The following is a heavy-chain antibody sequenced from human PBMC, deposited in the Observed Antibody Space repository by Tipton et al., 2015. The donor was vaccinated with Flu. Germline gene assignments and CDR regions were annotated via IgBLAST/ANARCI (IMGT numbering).Heavy chain of an antibody. D-gene: IGHD6-19*01. Sequence: SLRLSCAASGFTFDDYGMSWVRQAPGKGLEWVSGMNWNGGSTGYADSVKGRFTISRDNAKNSLYLQMNSLRAEDTALYYCARVGSSGWNDGAFDYWGQGTLVTVSS. CDR2: MNWNGGST. CDR1: GFTFDDYG. J-gene: IGHJ4*02. V-gene: IGHV3-20*04. CDR3: ARVGSSGWNDGAFDY.